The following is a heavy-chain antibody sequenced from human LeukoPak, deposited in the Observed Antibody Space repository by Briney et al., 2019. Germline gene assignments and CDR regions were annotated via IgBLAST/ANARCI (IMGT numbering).Heavy chain of an antibody. J-gene: IGHJ4*02. V-gene: IGHV3-23*01. CDR2: ISGSGGGT. D-gene: IGHD2-2*01. Sequence: GGSLRLSCAVSGFTFSNYAMSWVRPAPGKGLEWVSGISGSGGGTNYADSVKGRFTISRDNAKNSLYLQMNSLRAEDTAVYYCARYCSSTTCYDYWGQGTLVTVSS. CDR3: ARYCSSTTCYDY. CDR1: GFTFSNYA.